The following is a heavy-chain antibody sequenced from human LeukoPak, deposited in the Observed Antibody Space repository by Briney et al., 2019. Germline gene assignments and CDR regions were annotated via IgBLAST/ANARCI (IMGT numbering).Heavy chain of an antibody. V-gene: IGHV4-30-4*01. D-gene: IGHD4-17*01. J-gene: IGHJ4*02. CDR3: AREQNDYDDFDY. CDR2: IYYSGST. Sequence: SQTLSLTCTVSGGSISSGDYYWSWIRQPPGKGLEWIGYIYYSGSTYYNPSLKSRVTISVDTSKNQFSLKLSSVTAADTAVYYCAREQNDYDDFDYWGQGTLVTVSS. CDR1: GGSISSGDYY.